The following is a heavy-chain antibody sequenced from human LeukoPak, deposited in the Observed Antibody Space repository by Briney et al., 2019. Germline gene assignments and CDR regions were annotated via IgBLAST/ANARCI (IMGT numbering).Heavy chain of an antibody. CDR3: ARKGEHYYDSGKLWPAWFDL. V-gene: IGHV4-59*13. CDR2: IHSSGST. D-gene: IGHD3-10*01. J-gene: IGHJ5*02. CDR1: GGSINNYY. Sequence: PSETLSLTCSVSGGSINNYYWSWIRQSPGKGLELIGYIHSSGSTYYNPSLTSRVTISVDMSNNMFSLKLTSVTTADTAVYYCARKGEHYYDSGKLWPAWFDLWGQGTLVTVSS.